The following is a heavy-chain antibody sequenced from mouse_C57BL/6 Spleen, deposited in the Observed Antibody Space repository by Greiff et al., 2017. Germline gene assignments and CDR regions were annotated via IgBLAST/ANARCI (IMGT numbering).Heavy chain of an antibody. J-gene: IGHJ4*01. CDR2: IDPSDSYT. CDR3: ARRGYYGSSHYYAMDY. V-gene: IGHV1-50*01. D-gene: IGHD1-1*01. Sequence: QVQLQQPGAELVKPGASVKLSCKASGYTFTSYWMQWVKQRPGQGLEWIGEIDPSDSYTNYNQKFKGKATLTVDTSSSTAYMQLSSLTSEDSAVYYCARRGYYGSSHYYAMDYWGQGTSVTVSS. CDR1: GYTFTSYW.